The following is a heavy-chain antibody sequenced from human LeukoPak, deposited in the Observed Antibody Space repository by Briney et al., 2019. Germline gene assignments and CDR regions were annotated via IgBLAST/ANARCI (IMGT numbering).Heavy chain of an antibody. Sequence: GSLRLSCAASGFTFSSYAMSWVRQAPGKGLEWVSAISGSGGSTYYADSVKGRFTISRDNFKNTLYLQMNSLRAEDTAVYYCAKPTGYSSSWYLPSDAFDIWGQGTMVTVSS. V-gene: IGHV3-23*01. CDR1: GFTFSSYA. D-gene: IGHD6-13*01. CDR2: ISGSGGST. CDR3: AKPTGYSSSWYLPSDAFDI. J-gene: IGHJ3*02.